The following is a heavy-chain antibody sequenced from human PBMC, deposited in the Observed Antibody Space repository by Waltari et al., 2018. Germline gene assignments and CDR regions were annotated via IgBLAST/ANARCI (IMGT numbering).Heavy chain of an antibody. D-gene: IGHD3-3*01. CDR1: GFTFDDYT. CDR3: AKDIAGYYRSFDY. Sequence: EVQLVESGGVVVQPGGSLRLSCAASGFTFDDYTMHWVRQAPGKGLEWVSLISWDGGSTYYTDSVKGRFTISRDNSKNSLYLQMNSLRTEDTALYYCAKDIAGYYRSFDYWGQGTLVTVSS. CDR2: ISWDGGST. V-gene: IGHV3-43*01. J-gene: IGHJ4*02.